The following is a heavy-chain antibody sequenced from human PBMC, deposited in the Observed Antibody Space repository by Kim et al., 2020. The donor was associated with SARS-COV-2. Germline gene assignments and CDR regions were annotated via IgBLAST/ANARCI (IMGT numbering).Heavy chain of an antibody. Sequence: STYYTPSLKSRVTISVATSKNQVSLKLSSVTAADTAVYYCARDRGNWFDPWGQGTLVTVSS. CDR3: ARDRGNWFDP. CDR2: ST. J-gene: IGHJ5*02. V-gene: IGHV4-31*02. D-gene: IGHD1-26*01.